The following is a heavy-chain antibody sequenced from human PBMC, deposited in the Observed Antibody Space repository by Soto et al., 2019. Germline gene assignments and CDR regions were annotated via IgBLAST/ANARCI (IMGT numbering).Heavy chain of an antibody. CDR2: IKSKTDGGTT. Sequence: GGSLRLSCAASGFTFSNAWMSWVRQAPGKGLEWVGRIKSKTDGGTTDYAAPVKGRFTISRDDSKNTLYLQMNSLKTEDTAVYYCTTDKTTVTPKDFDYWGQGTLVTVSS. J-gene: IGHJ4*02. D-gene: IGHD4-17*01. CDR3: TTDKTTVTPKDFDY. CDR1: GFTFSNAW. V-gene: IGHV3-15*01.